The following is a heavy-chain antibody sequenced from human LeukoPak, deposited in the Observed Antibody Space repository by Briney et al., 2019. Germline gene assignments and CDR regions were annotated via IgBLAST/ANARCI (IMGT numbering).Heavy chain of an antibody. Sequence: SETLSLTCTVSGGSISSGSYHWSWIRQPAGRGLEWIGRIYTSGSTNHNPSLKSRVTISVDTSKNQFSLKLSSVTAADTAVYYCARTLSDTYYYDSSGHKKAFDIWGQGTMVTVSS. J-gene: IGHJ3*02. CDR3: ARTLSDTYYYDSSGHKKAFDI. CDR1: GGSISSGSYH. CDR2: IYTSGST. V-gene: IGHV4-61*02. D-gene: IGHD3-22*01.